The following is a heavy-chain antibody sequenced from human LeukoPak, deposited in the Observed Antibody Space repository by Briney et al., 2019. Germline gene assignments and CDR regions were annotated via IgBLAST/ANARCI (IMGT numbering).Heavy chain of an antibody. CDR3: ALGYYYDSSGYYYGWSDY. CDR2: ISYDGSNK. D-gene: IGHD3-22*01. V-gene: IGHV3-30-3*01. Sequence: GGSLRLSCAASGFTFSSYWMHWVRQAPGKGLEWVAVISYDGSNKYYADSVKGRFTISRDNSKNTLYLQMNSLRAEDTAVYYCALGYYYDSSGYYYGWSDYWGQGTLVTVSS. CDR1: GFTFSSYW. J-gene: IGHJ4*02.